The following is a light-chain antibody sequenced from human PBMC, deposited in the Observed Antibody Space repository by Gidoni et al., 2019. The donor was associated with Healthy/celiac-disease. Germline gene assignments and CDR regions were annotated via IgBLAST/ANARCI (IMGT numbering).Light chain of an antibody. CDR3: QQYYSTPLT. J-gene: IGKJ2*01. Sequence: DIVMTQSPDSLAVSLVERATINCKSSQSVLYSSNHKNYLAWYQQKPGQPPKLLIYWASTRESGVPDRFSGSGSGTDFTLTISSLQAEDVAVYYCQQYYSTPLTFGQGTKLEIK. CDR1: QSVLYSSNHKNY. V-gene: IGKV4-1*01. CDR2: WAS.